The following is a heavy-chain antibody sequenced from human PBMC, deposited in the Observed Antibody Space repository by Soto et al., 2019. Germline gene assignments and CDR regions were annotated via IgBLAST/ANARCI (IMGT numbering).Heavy chain of an antibody. CDR2: ISAYNGNT. CDR1: GYTFSTYA. CDR3: ARQKLGQGMGGGTRGNY. J-gene: IGHJ4*02. Sequence: QVQLVQSGAEVKKPGASVKVSCKASGYTFSTYAISWVRQAPGQGLEWMGWISAYNGNTNYAQKFQGRVTMTTDTSTSPAYMELRSLRSDDTAVYYCARQKLGQGMGGGTRGNYWGQGTLVTVSS. V-gene: IGHV1-18*01. D-gene: IGHD7-27*01.